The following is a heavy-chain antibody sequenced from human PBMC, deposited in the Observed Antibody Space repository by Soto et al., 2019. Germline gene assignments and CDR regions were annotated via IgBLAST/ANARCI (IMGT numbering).Heavy chain of an antibody. J-gene: IGHJ6*02. Sequence: QVQLVQSGAEVKKPGASVKVSCKASGYTFTSYGISWVRQAPGQGLEWMGWISAYNGNTNYAQKLQGRVTMTTDTSTSTAYMELRSLRSDDTAVYYCARLPPYDFWSGYAYYGMDVWGQGTTVTVSS. CDR2: ISAYNGNT. V-gene: IGHV1-18*01. CDR3: ARLPPYDFWSGYAYYGMDV. CDR1: GYTFTSYG. D-gene: IGHD3-3*01.